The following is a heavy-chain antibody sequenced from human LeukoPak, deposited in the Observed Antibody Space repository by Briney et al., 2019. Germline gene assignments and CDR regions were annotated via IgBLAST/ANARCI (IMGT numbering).Heavy chain of an antibody. CDR1: GFTFSSYA. J-gene: IGHJ4*02. Sequence: GGSLRLSCAASGFTFSSYAMSWVRQAPGKGLEWVSTISGNGRSTYYGDSVKGRLTISRDNSKNTLSLQMNSLRAEDTAVYYCAKEYYVLLVYALGGSFDYWGRGTLVTVSS. CDR2: ISGNGRST. V-gene: IGHV3-23*01. D-gene: IGHD2-8*02. CDR3: AKEYYVLLVYALGGSFDY.